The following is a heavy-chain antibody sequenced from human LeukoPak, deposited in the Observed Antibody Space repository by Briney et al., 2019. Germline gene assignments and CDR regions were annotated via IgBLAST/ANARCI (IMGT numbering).Heavy chain of an antibody. J-gene: IGHJ6*03. CDR3: AKDQLYYYYYYMDV. CDR1: GFTVSSNS. D-gene: IGHD2-2*01. V-gene: IGHV3-53*01. Sequence: PGGSLRLSCTVSGFTVSSNSMSWVRQAPGKGLEWVSFIYSDNTHYSDSVKGRFTISRDNSKNTLYLQMNSLRAEDTAVYYCAKDQLYYYYYYMDVWGKGTTVTVSS. CDR2: IYSDNT.